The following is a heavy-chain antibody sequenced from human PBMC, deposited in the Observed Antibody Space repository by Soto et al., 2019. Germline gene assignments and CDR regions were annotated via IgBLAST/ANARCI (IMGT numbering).Heavy chain of an antibody. CDR1: GFTFSSYA. CDR2: IGGSGGST. CDR3: AKSDYYDTSGYSPQGMDV. D-gene: IGHD3-22*01. Sequence: LRLSCAASGFTFSSYAMSWVRQAPGKGLEWVSAIGGSGGSTYYADSVKGRFTISRDNSKNTLYLQMNSLRAEDTAVYYCAKSDYYDTSGYSPQGMDVWGQGTTVTVSS. V-gene: IGHV3-23*01. J-gene: IGHJ6*02.